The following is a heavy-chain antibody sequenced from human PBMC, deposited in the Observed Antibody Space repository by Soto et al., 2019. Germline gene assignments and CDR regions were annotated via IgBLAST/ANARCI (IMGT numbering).Heavy chain of an antibody. V-gene: IGHV4-30-4*08. J-gene: IGHJ6*02. CDR2: ISNFGTT. CDR3: VRDVGIAASGTSGNDYFFGIAV. D-gene: IGHD6-13*01. CDR1: GHSISNIDSF. Sequence: RLEESGPGLVKPAQTLSLSCNVTGHSISNIDSFWTWIRQPPGKGLEWLGYISNFGTTNYKPSLKSRLTISLDRSKNQISLELTSVTAADTAVYYCVRDVGIAASGTSGNDYFFGIAVWAKGPRSSSP.